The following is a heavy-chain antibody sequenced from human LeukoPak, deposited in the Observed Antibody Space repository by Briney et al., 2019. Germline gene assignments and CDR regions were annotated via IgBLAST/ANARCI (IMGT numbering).Heavy chain of an antibody. D-gene: IGHD5-12*01. J-gene: IGHJ4*02. Sequence: PGGSLRLSCAASGFTFSNYAMSWVRQAPGKGLEWVSAIRGSGGITYYAASAKGRFTISRDNSKNTLYLQMNSLGAEDTAMYYCAKDLPAPNIVAVFDYWGQGTLVTVSS. CDR3: AKDLPAPNIVAVFDY. V-gene: IGHV3-23*01. CDR1: GFTFSNYA. CDR2: IRGSGGIT.